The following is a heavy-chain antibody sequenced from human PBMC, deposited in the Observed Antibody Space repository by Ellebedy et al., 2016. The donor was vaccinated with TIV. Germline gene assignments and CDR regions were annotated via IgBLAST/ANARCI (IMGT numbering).Heavy chain of an antibody. V-gene: IGHV4-34*01. CDR3: ARGGDWNYAY. Sequence: SETLSLXCAVYVGSFSGYYWSWIRQPPGKGLECIGEINHSGSTNYNPSLKSRVTISVDTSKNQFSLKLSSVTAADTAVYYCARGGDWNYAYWGQGTLVTVSS. D-gene: IGHD1-7*01. J-gene: IGHJ4*02. CDR1: VGSFSGYY. CDR2: INHSGST.